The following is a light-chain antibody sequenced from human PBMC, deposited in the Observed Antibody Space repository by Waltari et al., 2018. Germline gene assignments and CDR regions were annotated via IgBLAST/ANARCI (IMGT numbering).Light chain of an antibody. CDR1: TLSEKY. CDR3: QAWDGSSSTGV. CDR2: EDD. V-gene: IGLV3-1*01. Sequence: SYELTQPPSVSVSPGQTASITCSGDTLSEKYVSWYQQKPGQSPVVVIYEDDDRPSGIPERFSGSNFGNTATLTISGTQAMDEADYDCQAWDGSSSTGVFGGGTKVIVL. J-gene: IGLJ3*02.